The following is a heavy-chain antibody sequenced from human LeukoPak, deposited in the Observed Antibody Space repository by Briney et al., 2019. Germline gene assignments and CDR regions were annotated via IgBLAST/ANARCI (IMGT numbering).Heavy chain of an antibody. D-gene: IGHD3-22*01. Sequence: PSETLSLTCAVSGGSISSGGYSWNWIRQPPGKGLEWIGYIYYSGNTYYNPSLKSRVTISGDRSKNHFSLKLNSVTAADTAVYYCARGSGITLIADAFGIWGQGTMVTVSS. V-gene: IGHV4-30-2*01. CDR3: ARGSGITLIADAFGI. CDR2: IYYSGNT. J-gene: IGHJ3*02. CDR1: GGSISSGGYS.